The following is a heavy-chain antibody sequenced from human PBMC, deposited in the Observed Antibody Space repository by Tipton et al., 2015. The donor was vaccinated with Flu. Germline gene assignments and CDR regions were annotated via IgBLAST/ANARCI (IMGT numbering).Heavy chain of an antibody. CDR3: TKDARLWSPRSSHFYYYAMDV. CDR1: GSTFDDYG. V-gene: IGHV3-9*01. CDR2: IRWNSGST. Sequence: SLRLSCAASGSTFDDYGMHWVRQRPGMGLEWVSGIRWNSGSTDYADSVKGRFTISRDIAKNSLYLQMTSLKPEDTALYYCTKDARLWSPRSSHFYYYAMDVWGQGTTVTVSS. J-gene: IGHJ6*02. D-gene: IGHD3-3*01.